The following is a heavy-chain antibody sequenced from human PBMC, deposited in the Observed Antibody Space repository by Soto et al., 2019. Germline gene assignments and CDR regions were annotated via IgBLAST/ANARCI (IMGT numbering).Heavy chain of an antibody. Sequence: EVQLLESGGGLVQPGGSLRLSCAASGFTFSSYAMSWVRQAPGKGLEWVSAISGSGGSTYYADSVKGRFTISRDNSKKPLYLQMSSRRAEDTAVDYCATRGVIVGYWGPGTLVTVSS. V-gene: IGHV3-23*01. CDR3: ATRGVIVGY. D-gene: IGHD3-16*02. CDR2: ISGSGGST. CDR1: GFTFSSYA. J-gene: IGHJ4*02.